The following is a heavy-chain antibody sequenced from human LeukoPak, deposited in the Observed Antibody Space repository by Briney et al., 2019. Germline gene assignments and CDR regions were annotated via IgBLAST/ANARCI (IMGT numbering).Heavy chain of an antibody. CDR3: ARAKSDSSGYIYDY. CDR2: IYSGGTT. Sequence: GGSLRLSCAASGFTVSSNSMSWVRQAPGKGLEWVSLIYSGGTTYYADSVKGRFTVSRDNAKNLLSLQMNSLRAEDTALYYCARAKSDSSGYIYDYWGQGTVVTVSS. D-gene: IGHD3-22*01. V-gene: IGHV3-53*01. CDR1: GFTVSSNS. J-gene: IGHJ4*02.